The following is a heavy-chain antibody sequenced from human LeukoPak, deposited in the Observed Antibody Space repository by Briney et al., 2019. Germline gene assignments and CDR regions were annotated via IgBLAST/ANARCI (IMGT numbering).Heavy chain of an antibody. V-gene: IGHV3-9*01. J-gene: IGHJ3*02. D-gene: IGHD6-19*01. CDR3: AKDIGAVAGYAFDI. CDR1: GFTFDDYA. Sequence: GRSLRLSCAASGFTFDDYAMHWVRQAPGKGLEWVSGISRNSGSIGYADSVKGRFTISRDNAKNSLYLQMNSLRAEDTALYYCAKDIGAVAGYAFDIWGQGTMVTVSS. CDR2: ISRNSGSI.